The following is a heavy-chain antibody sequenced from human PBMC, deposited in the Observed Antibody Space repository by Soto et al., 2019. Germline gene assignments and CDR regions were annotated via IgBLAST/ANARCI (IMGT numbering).Heavy chain of an antibody. D-gene: IGHD4-17*01. CDR2: ISSSGSTI. V-gene: IGHV3-11*01. CDR3: ARDYDYGDFYYYYYYMDV. Sequence: GGSLGLSCAASGFTFSDYYMSWIRQAPGKGLEWVSYISSSGSTIYYADSVKGRFTISRDNAKNSLYLQMNSLRAEDTAVYYCARDYDYGDFYYYYYYMDVWGKGTTVTSP. CDR1: GFTFSDYY. J-gene: IGHJ6*03.